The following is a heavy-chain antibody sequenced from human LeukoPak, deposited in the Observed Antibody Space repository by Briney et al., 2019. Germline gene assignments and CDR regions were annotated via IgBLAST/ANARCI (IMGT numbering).Heavy chain of an antibody. D-gene: IGHD4-17*01. Sequence: PGGSLRLSCAASGFTVSSNYMSWVRQAPGKGLEWVSVIYSGGSTYYADSVKGRFTISRDNAKSSLYLQMNSLRAEDTAVYYCAWDPLTTVTNYRGQGTLVTVSS. V-gene: IGHV3-53*03. CDR2: IYSGGST. CDR1: GFTVSSNY. CDR3: AWDPLTTVTNY. J-gene: IGHJ4*02.